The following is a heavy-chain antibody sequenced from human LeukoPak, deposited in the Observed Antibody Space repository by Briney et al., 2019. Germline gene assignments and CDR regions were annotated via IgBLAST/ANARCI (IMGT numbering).Heavy chain of an antibody. CDR3: ARALPKLNYYGSGSQSPNY. D-gene: IGHD3-10*01. J-gene: IGHJ4*02. CDR2: INPNSGGT. Sequence: ASVKVSCKASGYTFTGYYMHWVRRAPGQGLEWMGWINPNSGGTNYAQKFQGRVTMTRDTSISTAYMELSRLRSDDTAVYYCARALPKLNYYGSGSQSPNYWGQGTLVTVSS. CDR1: GYTFTGYY. V-gene: IGHV1-2*02.